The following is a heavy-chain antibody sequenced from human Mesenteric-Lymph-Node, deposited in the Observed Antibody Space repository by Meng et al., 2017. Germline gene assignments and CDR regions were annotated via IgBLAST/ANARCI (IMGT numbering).Heavy chain of an antibody. CDR2: ISASGGAI. CDR1: GFSFSDYY. CDR3: VGSYSGRSGYCFDS. D-gene: IGHD1-26*01. Sequence: GESLKISCAASGFSFSDYYMSWVRQAPGKGLEWVSYISASGGAIYSADSVKGRFSISRDNSMNSLYLQMKDLRVEDTALYYCVGSYSGRSGYCFDSWGQGTLVTVSS. V-gene: IGHV3-11*04. J-gene: IGHJ4*02.